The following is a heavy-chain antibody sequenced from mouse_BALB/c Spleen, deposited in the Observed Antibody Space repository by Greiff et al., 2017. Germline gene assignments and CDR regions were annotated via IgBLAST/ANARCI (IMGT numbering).Heavy chain of an antibody. Sequence: QVQLQQSGAELAKPGASVKMSCKASGYTFTSYWMHWVKQRPGQGLEWIGYINPSTGYTEYNQKFKDKATLTADKSSSTAYMQLSSLTSEDSAVYYCARSGDGGAWFAYWGQGTLVTVSA. CDR2: INPSTGYT. D-gene: IGHD1-1*01. V-gene: IGHV1-7*01. CDR3: ARSGDGGAWFAY. J-gene: IGHJ3*01. CDR1: GYTFTSYW.